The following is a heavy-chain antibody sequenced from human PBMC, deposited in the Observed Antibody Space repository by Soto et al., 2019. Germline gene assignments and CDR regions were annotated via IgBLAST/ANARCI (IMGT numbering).Heavy chain of an antibody. D-gene: IGHD3-10*01. J-gene: IGHJ4*02. V-gene: IGHV1-69*02. CDR2: INPILSMS. Sequence: QVQLVQSGAEVKRPGSSVKVSCKASGATFTFYSINWVRQAPGLGLEWMGRINPILSMSNYAQRFQGRVTMTADKSTSTAYMELSSVRSEDTAIYYCASSYGSGYRAFDYWGQGALVTVAS. CDR1: GATFTFYS. CDR3: ASSYGSGYRAFDY.